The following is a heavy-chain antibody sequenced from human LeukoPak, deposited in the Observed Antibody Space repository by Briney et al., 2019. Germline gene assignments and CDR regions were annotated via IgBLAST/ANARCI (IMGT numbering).Heavy chain of an antibody. CDR1: GFPFSNYD. V-gene: IGHV3-23*01. D-gene: IGHD3-10*01. CDR2: ISGSSDNT. CDR3: AEDRNAPYGSGSYHAFDI. Sequence: GGSLRLSCAASGFPFSNYDMTWVRQAPGKGLEWVSLISGSSDNTYSADSVKGRFTNSRDNSKNTLYLQMNSLRAEDTAIYYCAEDRNAPYGSGSYHAFDIWGQGTMVTVSS. J-gene: IGHJ3*02.